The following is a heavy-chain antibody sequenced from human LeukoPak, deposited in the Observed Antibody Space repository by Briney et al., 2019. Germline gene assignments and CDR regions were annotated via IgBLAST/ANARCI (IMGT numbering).Heavy chain of an antibody. Sequence: SETLSLTCTVSGGSISSSSFFWAWIRQPPGKGLEWIGTVSYSGTTYYSPSLKSRVTISVDTSKNQFSLRLTSVTAAYTALYYCAKLTCSSTFCPLDYWGQGTLVTVSS. CDR3: AKLTCSSTFCPLDY. CDR1: GGSISSSSFF. CDR2: VSYSGTT. J-gene: IGHJ4*02. V-gene: IGHV4-39*01. D-gene: IGHD2-2*01.